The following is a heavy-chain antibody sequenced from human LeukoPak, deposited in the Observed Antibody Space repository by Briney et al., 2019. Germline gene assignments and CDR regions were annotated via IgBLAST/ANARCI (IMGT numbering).Heavy chain of an antibody. Sequence: PGESLTLPCKGSGYSFTSYWIGWVRQMPGKGLEWMGIIYPGDSDTKYSPSFQGQVTISADKSISTAYLQWSSLKASDTAMYYCAINYDFWSGSSLYGMDVWGQGTTVTVSS. D-gene: IGHD3-3*01. CDR3: AINYDFWSGSSLYGMDV. V-gene: IGHV5-51*03. CDR2: IYPGDSDT. J-gene: IGHJ6*02. CDR1: GYSFTSYW.